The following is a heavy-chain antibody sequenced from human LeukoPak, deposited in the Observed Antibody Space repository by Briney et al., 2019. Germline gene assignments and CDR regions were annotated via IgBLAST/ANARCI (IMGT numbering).Heavy chain of an antibody. CDR1: GYTFSNNG. V-gene: IGHV1-18*01. CDR3: ARMGCSSASCYTLDY. CDR2: ISVYNSNT. Sequence: GASVTVSCKSSGYTFSNNGISWVRQAPGQGLEWMGWISVYNSNTNPAQNLQGRVTMTTDTSTSTAYMELRSLRSDDTAVYYCARMGCSSASCYTLDYWGQGTLVTVSS. D-gene: IGHD2-2*02. J-gene: IGHJ4*02.